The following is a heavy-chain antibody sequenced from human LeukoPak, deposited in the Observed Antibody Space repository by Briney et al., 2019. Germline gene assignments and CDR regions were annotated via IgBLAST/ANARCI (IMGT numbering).Heavy chain of an antibody. D-gene: IGHD2-15*01. CDR2: IYYSGST. Sequence: SETLSLTCTVSGGSISDYYWNWIRQPPGKGLEWIGYIYYSGSTNYNPSLKSRVTISVDTPKNQFSLKLSSVTAADTAVYYCARGQRSCSGGSCYGPYFDYWGQGTLVTVSS. V-gene: IGHV4-59*12. J-gene: IGHJ4*02. CDR1: GGSISDYY. CDR3: ARGQRSCSGGSCYGPYFDY.